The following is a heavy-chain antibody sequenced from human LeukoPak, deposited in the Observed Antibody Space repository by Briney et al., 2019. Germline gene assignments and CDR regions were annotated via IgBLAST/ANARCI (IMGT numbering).Heavy chain of an antibody. CDR3: ARDLDFWSGYNWFDH. CDR1: GGSISSYY. D-gene: IGHD3-3*01. J-gene: IGHJ5*02. CDR2: IYTSGST. Sequence: SETLSLTCTVSGGSISSYYWSWIRQPAGKGLEWIGRIYTSGSTNYNPSLKSRVTMSVDTSKNQFSLKLSSVTAADTAVYYCARDLDFWSGYNWFDHWGQGTLVTVSS. V-gene: IGHV4-4*07.